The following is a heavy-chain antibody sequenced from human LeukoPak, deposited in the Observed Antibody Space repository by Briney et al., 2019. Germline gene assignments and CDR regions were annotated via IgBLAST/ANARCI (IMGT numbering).Heavy chain of an antibody. V-gene: IGHV3-23*01. J-gene: IGHJ4*02. Sequence: PGGSLRLSCAASGFTFSSYAMSWVRQAPGKGLEWVSDISGSGGSTYYADSVKGRFTISRDNSKNTLYLQMNSLRAEDTAVYYCAKAAYGSESYYDPFDYWGQGTLVTVSS. D-gene: IGHD3-10*01. CDR1: GFTFSSYA. CDR3: AKAAYGSESYYDPFDY. CDR2: ISGSGGST.